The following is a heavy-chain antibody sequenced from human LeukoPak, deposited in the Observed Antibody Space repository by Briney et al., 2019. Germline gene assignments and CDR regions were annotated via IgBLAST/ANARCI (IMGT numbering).Heavy chain of an antibody. D-gene: IGHD3-10*01. J-gene: IGHJ6*03. Sequence: GASVKVSCKASGYTFTSYDINWVRQATGQGLEWMGWMNPNSGNTDYAQKFQGRVTITRNTSINTAYMELSSLRSEDTDVYLRGYYYGSGSYYNEYYYYYYMDVWRKGTTVSVSS. CDR3: GYYYGSGSYYNEYYYYYYMDV. CDR2: MNPNSGNT. V-gene: IGHV1-8*03. CDR1: GYTFTSYD.